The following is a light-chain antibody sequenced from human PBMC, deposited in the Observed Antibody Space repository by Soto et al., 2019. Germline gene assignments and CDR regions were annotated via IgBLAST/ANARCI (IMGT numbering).Light chain of an antibody. Sequence: EIVLTQSPATLSLSPGERATLSCRASQSVSSYLAWYQQKPGQAPRLLIYDTSKKATGIPARFSGSGSGTDFTLTIISLEPEDFAVYYCQQRTNWPRSFTFGPGTKVDIK. J-gene: IGKJ3*01. CDR3: QQRTNWPRSFT. V-gene: IGKV3-11*01. CDR2: DTS. CDR1: QSVSSY.